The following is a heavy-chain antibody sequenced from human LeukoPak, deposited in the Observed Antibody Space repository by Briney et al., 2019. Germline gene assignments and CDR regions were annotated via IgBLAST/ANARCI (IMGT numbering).Heavy chain of an antibody. D-gene: IGHD3-22*01. J-gene: IGHJ1*01. Sequence: ASVKVSCKASGYTFTTYGISWVRQAPGKGLEWMGGFDPEDGETIYAQKFQGRVTMTEDTSTDTAYMQLSSLRSEDTAVYYCATVGSSVTTMIVGWGQGTLVTVSS. CDR1: GYTFTTYG. CDR3: ATVGSSVTTMIVG. CDR2: FDPEDGET. V-gene: IGHV1-24*01.